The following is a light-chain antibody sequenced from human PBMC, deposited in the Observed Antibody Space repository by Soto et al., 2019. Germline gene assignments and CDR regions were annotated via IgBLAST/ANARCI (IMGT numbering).Light chain of an antibody. CDR1: SSDVGGYDY. V-gene: IGLV2-14*01. CDR2: DVN. J-gene: IGLJ2*01. CDR3: SSHSSSSTLVV. Sequence: QSALTQPASVSGSPGQSITISCTGTSSDVGGYDYVSWYQQHPGQAPKLMIYDVNNRPSGVSNRFSGSKSGNTASLTISGLQAEDEADYYCSSHSSSSTLVVFGGGTKVTVL.